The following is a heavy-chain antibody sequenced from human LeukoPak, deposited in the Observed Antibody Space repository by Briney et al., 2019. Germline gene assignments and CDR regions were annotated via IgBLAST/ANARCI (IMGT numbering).Heavy chain of an antibody. J-gene: IGHJ4*02. CDR1: GGTFSSYA. CDR2: IIPIFGIA. D-gene: IGHD2-15*01. Sequence: SVKVSCKASGGTFSSYAISWVRQAPGQGLEWMGRIIPIFGIANYAQKFQGRVTITADKSTSTAYMELSSLRSEDTAVYYCARAWLRDCSGGSCYYFDYWGQGTLVTVSS. CDR3: ARAWLRDCSGGSCYYFDY. V-gene: IGHV1-69*04.